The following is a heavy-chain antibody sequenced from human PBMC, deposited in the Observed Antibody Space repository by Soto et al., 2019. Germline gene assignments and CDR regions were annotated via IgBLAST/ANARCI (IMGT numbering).Heavy chain of an antibody. CDR1: GFTFSSYG. Sequence: QVQLVESGGGVVQPGRSLRLSCAASGFTFSSYGMHWVRQAPGKGLEWVAVISYDGSNKYYADSVKGRFTISRDNSKNALYLEMNCRRAEDTAVYYCAKAAAIWREGYYYYYMDVWGKGTTVTVSS. J-gene: IGHJ6*03. CDR3: AKAAAIWREGYYYYYMDV. D-gene: IGHD2-2*02. CDR2: ISYDGSNK. V-gene: IGHV3-30*18.